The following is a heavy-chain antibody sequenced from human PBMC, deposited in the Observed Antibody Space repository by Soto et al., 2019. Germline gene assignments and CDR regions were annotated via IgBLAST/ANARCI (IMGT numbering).Heavy chain of an antibody. V-gene: IGHV3-7*01. D-gene: IGHD3-10*01. CDR1: AFSLKTYW. CDR3: VTGGSGTYYLGPLDY. Sequence: EVQLVESGGGLVLPGGSLRLSCVGSAFSLKTYWMAWVRQAPGKGLECVANIRQYGDETFYVDSVKGRFTISRDNANNLVYLQMDNLRAEDTGVYCCVTGGSGTYYLGPLDYWGQGIMVIVSS. J-gene: IGHJ4*02. CDR2: IRQYGDET.